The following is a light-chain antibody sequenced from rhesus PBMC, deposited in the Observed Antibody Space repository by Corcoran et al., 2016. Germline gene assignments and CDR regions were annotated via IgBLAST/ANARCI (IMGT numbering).Light chain of an antibody. CDR3: QQHNSYPPT. Sequence: DIQMTQSPSSLSASVGDTVTITCRASQGISSWLAWYQQKPGKAPKLLIYYASNLESGVPSRFSGSGAGTDFPLTISSLQPEDFATYYCQQHNSYPPTFGQGTKVEIK. V-gene: IGKV1S14*01. J-gene: IGKJ1*01. CDR2: YAS. CDR1: QGISSW.